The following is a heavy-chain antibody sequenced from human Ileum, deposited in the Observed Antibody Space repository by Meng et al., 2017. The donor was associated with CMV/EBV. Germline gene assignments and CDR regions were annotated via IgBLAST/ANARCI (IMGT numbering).Heavy chain of an antibody. CDR1: GYSFSTYW. D-gene: IGHD2/OR15-2a*01. CDR3: ARHQTSFSQQDY. Sequence: GESLKISCETSGYSFSTYWIAWVRQMPGKGLEWMGVIYPGDSDVRYSPYFQGQVTISADKSISTAYLQWSSLKASDTAMYYCARHQTSFSQQDYWGQGTLVTVSS. CDR2: IYPGDSDV. J-gene: IGHJ4*02. V-gene: IGHV5-51*01.